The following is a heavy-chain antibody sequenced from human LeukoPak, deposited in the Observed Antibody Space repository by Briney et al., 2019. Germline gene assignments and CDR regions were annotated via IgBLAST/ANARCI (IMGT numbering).Heavy chain of an antibody. CDR1: GFTFSSYA. J-gene: IGHJ4*02. Sequence: PGGSLRLSCEASGFTFSSYAMHWVRQAPGKGLEWVAVISYDGSNKYYADSVKGRFTISRDNSKNTLYLQMNSLRAEDTAVYYCARDPGRFLEWYVFDYWGQGTLVTVSS. CDR2: ISYDGSNK. CDR3: ARDPGRFLEWYVFDY. D-gene: IGHD3-3*01. V-gene: IGHV3-30-3*01.